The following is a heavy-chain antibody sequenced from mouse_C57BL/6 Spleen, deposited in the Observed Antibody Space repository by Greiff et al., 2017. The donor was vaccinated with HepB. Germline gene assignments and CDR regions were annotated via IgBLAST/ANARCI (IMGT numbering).Heavy chain of an antibody. J-gene: IGHJ3*01. CDR1: GYSITSGYD. D-gene: IGHD3-2*02. CDR2: ISYSGST. V-gene: IGHV3-1*01. CDR3: AKTAQATPFAY. Sequence: DVQLQESGPGMVKPSQSLSLTCTVTGYSITSGYDWHWIRHFPGNKLEWMGYISYSGSTNYNPSLKSRISITHDTSKNHFFLKLNSVTTEDTATYYCAKTAQATPFAYWGQGTLVTVSA.